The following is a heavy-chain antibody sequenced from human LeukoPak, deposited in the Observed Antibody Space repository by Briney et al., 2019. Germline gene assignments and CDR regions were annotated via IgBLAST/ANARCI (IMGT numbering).Heavy chain of an antibody. V-gene: IGHV1-46*01. CDR1: GYTFTSYY. Sequence: ASVKVSCKASGYTFTSYYMHWVRQAPGQGLEWMGIINPSGGSTSYAQKFQGRVTMTRDTSISTAYMELSRLRSDDTAVYYCARAVHYYDSSGPNTEFDYWGQGTLVTVSS. J-gene: IGHJ4*02. D-gene: IGHD3-22*01. CDR2: INPSGGST. CDR3: ARAVHYYDSSGPNTEFDY.